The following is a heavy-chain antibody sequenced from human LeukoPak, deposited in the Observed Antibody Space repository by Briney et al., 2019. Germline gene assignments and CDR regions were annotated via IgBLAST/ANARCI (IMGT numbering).Heavy chain of an antibody. Sequence: GGSLRLSCAASGFTFDDYAMHWVRQAPGKGLEWVSLISWDGGSTYYADSVKGRFTISRDNSKNSLYLQMNGLRAEDTALYYCAKDGYNYNYFDYWGQGTLVTVSS. V-gene: IGHV3-43D*03. CDR2: ISWDGGST. J-gene: IGHJ4*02. CDR3: AKDGYNYNYFDY. CDR1: GFTFDDYA. D-gene: IGHD5-24*01.